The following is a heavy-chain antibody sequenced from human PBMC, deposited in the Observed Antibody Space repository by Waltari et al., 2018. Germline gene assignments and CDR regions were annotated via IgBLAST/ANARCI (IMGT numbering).Heavy chain of an antibody. CDR1: GVPITSNRPY. V-gene: IGHV4-39*01. D-gene: IGHD5-12*01. J-gene: IGHJ3*01. Sequence: QLQLQESGPRLGRPSETLSLICRVPGVPITSNRPYWAWIRQSPGQGLEWIGTVSYSGTTYISPSLKSRVSVSRDTSKNQVSLILGSVTAADMAVYYCATYIGASVGTAAFDVWGQGTMVTVSS. CDR3: ATYIGASVGTAAFDV. CDR2: VSYSGTT.